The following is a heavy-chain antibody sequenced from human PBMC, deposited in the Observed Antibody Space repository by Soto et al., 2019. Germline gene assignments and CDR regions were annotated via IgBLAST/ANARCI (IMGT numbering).Heavy chain of an antibody. J-gene: IGHJ4*02. CDR2: IYSGGST. CDR3: ARSSNSIAAAGTGFDY. V-gene: IGHV3-53*01. CDR1: GFTVSSNY. Sequence: VGSLRLSCAASGFTVSSNYMSWVRQAPGKGLEWVSVIYSGGSTYYADSVKGRFTISRDNSKNTLYLQMNSLRAEDTAVYYCARSSNSIAAAGTGFDYWGQGTLVTVS. D-gene: IGHD6-13*01.